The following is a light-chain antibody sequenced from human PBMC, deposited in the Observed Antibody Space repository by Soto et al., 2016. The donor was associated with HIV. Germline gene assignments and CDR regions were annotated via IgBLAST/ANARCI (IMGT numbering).Light chain of an antibody. CDR3: QVWDVSSDHVV. Sequence: SYVLTQPPSLSVAPRKTARITCGGNNVGSKSVHWYQQKPGQAPVLVVHDDSDRPSGIPERFSGSNSGNTATLTINRVEAGDEADYYCQVWDVSSDHVVFGGGTKLAVL. CDR2: DDS. J-gene: IGLJ2*01. CDR1: NVGSKS. V-gene: IGLV3-21*03.